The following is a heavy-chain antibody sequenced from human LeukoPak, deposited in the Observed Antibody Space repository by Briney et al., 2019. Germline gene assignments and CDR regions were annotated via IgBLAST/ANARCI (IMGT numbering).Heavy chain of an antibody. D-gene: IGHD3/OR15-3a*01. CDR1: GGSISSGGYY. Sequence: PSQTLSLTCTVSGGSISSGGYYWSWIRQPPGKGLEWIGYIYYSGSTNYNPSLKSRVTISVDTSKNQFSLKLSSVTAADTAVYYCARVYPSPGLAVDYWGQGTLVTVSS. J-gene: IGHJ4*02. CDR2: IYYSGST. V-gene: IGHV4-61*08. CDR3: ARVYPSPGLAVDY.